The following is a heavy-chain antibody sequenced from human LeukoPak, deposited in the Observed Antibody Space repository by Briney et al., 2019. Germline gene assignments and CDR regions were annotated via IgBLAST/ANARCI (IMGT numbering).Heavy chain of an antibody. V-gene: IGHV4-34*01. J-gene: IGHJ4*02. CDR1: GGSFSGYY. CDR2: INHSGST. CDR3: ARHARLLWFGELLYRGFDY. Sequence: PSETLSLTCAVYGGSFSGYYWSWIRQPPGKGLEWIGEINHSGSTNYNPSLTSRVTISVDTSKNQFSLKLSSVTAADTAVYYCARHARLLWFGELLYRGFDYWGQGTLVTVSS. D-gene: IGHD3-10*01.